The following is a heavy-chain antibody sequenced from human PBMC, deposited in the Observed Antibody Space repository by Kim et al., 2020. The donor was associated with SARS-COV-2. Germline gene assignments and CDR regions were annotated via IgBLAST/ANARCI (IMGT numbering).Heavy chain of an antibody. CDR3: ARAPGYGGEG. V-gene: IGHV3-21*01. Sequence: SYIYYADSVKGRFTSSRDNAKNSLYLQMNSLRAEDTAVYYCARAPGYGGEGWGQGTLVTVSS. CDR2: SYI. D-gene: IGHD4-17*01. J-gene: IGHJ4*02.